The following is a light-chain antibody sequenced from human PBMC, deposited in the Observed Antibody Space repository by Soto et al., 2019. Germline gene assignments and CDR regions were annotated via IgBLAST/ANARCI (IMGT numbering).Light chain of an antibody. CDR1: ESIGDY. Sequence: PGERATLSCWASESIGDYLAWYKQKPGQAPRLLIYGATMRTTGTPDRFSGSGSGTDFTLTISRLEPEDFAVYYCQHFGSSVTCGQGTRLEIK. J-gene: IGKJ5*01. CDR3: QHFGSSVT. V-gene: IGKV3-20*01. CDR2: GAT.